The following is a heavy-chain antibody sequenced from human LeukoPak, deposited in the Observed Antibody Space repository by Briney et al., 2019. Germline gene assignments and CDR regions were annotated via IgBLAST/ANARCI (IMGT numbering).Heavy chain of an antibody. V-gene: IGHV1-69*01. CDR2: IIPIFGTA. J-gene: IGHJ5*02. Sequence: SVKVSCKASGGTVSSYAISWVRQAPGQGLEWMGGIIPIFGTANYAQKFQGRVTITADESTSTAYMELSSLRSEDTAVYYCAMPGDWVSRYNWFDPWGQGTLVTVSS. CDR1: GGTVSSYA. CDR3: AMPGDWVSRYNWFDP. D-gene: IGHD3/OR15-3a*01.